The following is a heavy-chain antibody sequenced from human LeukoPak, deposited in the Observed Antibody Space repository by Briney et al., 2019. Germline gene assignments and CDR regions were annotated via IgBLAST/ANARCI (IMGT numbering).Heavy chain of an antibody. CDR3: AKDSELLWFGEA. CDR2: ISSSSSYI. J-gene: IGHJ4*02. D-gene: IGHD3-10*01. V-gene: IGHV3-21*04. Sequence: KPGGSLRLSCAASGFTFSSYSMNWVRQAPGKGLEWVSSISSSSSYIYYADSVKGRFTISRDNSKNTLYLQMNSLRAEDTAVYYCAKDSELLWFGEAWGQGTLVTVSS. CDR1: GFTFSSYS.